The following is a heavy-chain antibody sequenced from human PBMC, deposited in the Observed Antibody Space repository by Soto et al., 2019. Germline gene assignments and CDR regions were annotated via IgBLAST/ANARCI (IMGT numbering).Heavy chain of an antibody. CDR1: GGSISSGGYY. CDR3: AREVRFLEWFPGGWFDP. V-gene: IGHV4-31*03. Sequence: QVQLQESGPGLVKPSQTLSLTCTVSGGSISSGGYYWSWIRQHPGKGLEWIGYIYYSGSTYYNPSLKSRVTISVDTSKNQFSLKLSSLTAADTAVYYCAREVRFLEWFPGGWFDPWGQGTLVTVSS. CDR2: IYYSGST. J-gene: IGHJ5*02. D-gene: IGHD3-3*01.